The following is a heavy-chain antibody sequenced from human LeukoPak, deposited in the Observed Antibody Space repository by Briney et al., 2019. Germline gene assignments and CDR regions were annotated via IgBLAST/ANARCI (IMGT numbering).Heavy chain of an antibody. CDR1: GFTFSSYA. CDR2: MSGGDGST. J-gene: IGHJ4*02. D-gene: IGHD1-26*01. V-gene: IGHV3-23*01. Sequence: GGSLRLSCAASGFTFSSYAMSWVRQAPGKGLEWVSAMSGGDGSTYYADSVKGRFTISRDNSKKTLYLHMNGLRAEDTAVYYCAKDWPSSGIYYGQFDFWGQGTLVTVSS. CDR3: AKDWPSSGIYYGQFDF.